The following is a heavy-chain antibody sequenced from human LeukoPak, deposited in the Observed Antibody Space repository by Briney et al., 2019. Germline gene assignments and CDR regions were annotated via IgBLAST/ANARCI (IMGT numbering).Heavy chain of an antibody. CDR3: ARDRQYYDSSGYHWFDP. D-gene: IGHD3-22*01. Sequence: SETLSLTCSVFGDSITRSSYYWGWIRQPPGKGLEWIGSIYYSGSTYYNPSLKSRVTMLVDTSRNQFSLKLSSVTAADTAMYYCARDRQYYDSSGYHWFDPWGQGTLVTVSS. V-gene: IGHV4-39*07. CDR2: IYYSGST. CDR1: GDSITRSSYY. J-gene: IGHJ5*02.